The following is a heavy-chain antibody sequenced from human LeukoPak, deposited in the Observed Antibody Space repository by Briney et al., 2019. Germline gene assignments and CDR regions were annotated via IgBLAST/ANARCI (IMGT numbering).Heavy chain of an antibody. CDR3: ARDASGDIPTAATIRRFDY. D-gene: IGHD3-9*01. V-gene: IGHV1-2*02. J-gene: IGHJ4*02. CDR1: GYTFTDYY. Sequence: ASVKVSCKASGYTFTDYYMHWVRQAPGQGLEWMGWINPNSGGTNYAQKFQGRVTMTRDTSISTAYMELSGLRSDDTAVYYCARDASGDIPTAATIRRFDYWGQGTLVTVSS. CDR2: INPNSGGT.